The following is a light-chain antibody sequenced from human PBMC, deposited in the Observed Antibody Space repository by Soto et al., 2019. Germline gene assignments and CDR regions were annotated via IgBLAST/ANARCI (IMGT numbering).Light chain of an antibody. CDR3: SSYAGSNYYV. CDR1: SNDVGSYNL. J-gene: IGLJ1*01. CDR2: EGS. Sequence: QSALTQPASVSGSPGQSITISCTGTSNDVGSYNLVSWYQHHPGKAPKLMIFEGSKRPSGVSNRFSGSKSGNTASLTISGLQAEDEADFYCSSYAGSNYYVFGTGTKLTVL. V-gene: IGLV2-23*01.